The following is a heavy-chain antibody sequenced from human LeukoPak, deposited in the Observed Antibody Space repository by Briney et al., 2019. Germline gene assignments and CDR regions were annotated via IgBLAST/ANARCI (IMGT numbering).Heavy chain of an antibody. CDR1: GGTFSSYA. V-gene: IGHV1-69*05. Sequence: SVKVSCKASGGTFSSYAISWVRQAPGQGLEWMGGTIPIFGTANYAQKFQGRVTITTDESTSTAYMELSSLRSEDTAVYYCARDGYGNCPPGSWFDPWGQGTLVTVSS. CDR2: TIPIFGTA. J-gene: IGHJ5*02. CDR3: ARDGYGNCPPGSWFDP. D-gene: IGHD5-18*01.